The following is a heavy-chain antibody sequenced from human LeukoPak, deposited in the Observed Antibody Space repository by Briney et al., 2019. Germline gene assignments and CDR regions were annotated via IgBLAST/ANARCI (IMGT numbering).Heavy chain of an antibody. V-gene: IGHV3-30*02. CDR2: IRYDGSNK. D-gene: IGHD3-22*01. J-gene: IGHJ3*01. CDR3: ARGLFLSGYLDAFDL. CDR1: GFIFNTYV. Sequence: GGSLRLSCAASGFIFNTYVMHWVRQAPGKGLEWLAFIRYDGSNKNYADSVKGRFTISRDNSKNTLYLQMNSLRVEDTAVYYCARGLFLSGYLDAFDLWGQGTVVTVSS.